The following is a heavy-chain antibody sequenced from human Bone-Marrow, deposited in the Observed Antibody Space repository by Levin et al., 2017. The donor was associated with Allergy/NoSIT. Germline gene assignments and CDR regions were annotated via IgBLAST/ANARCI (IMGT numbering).Heavy chain of an antibody. J-gene: IGHJ4*02. CDR3: ARGADYGDYTYYFDY. D-gene: IGHD4-17*01. CDR2: IYYSGSA. V-gene: IGHV4-39*07. Sequence: SETLSLTCTVSGGSISSSNHYWGWIRQPPGKGLEWVGNIYYSGSAFYNPSLKSRVTISVDTSKNQFSLKLSSMTAADTAVYYCARGADYGDYTYYFDYWGQGTLVTVSS. CDR1: GGSISSSNHY.